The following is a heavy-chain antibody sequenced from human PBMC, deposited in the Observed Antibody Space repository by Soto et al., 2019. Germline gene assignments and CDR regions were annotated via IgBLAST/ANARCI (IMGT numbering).Heavy chain of an antibody. V-gene: IGHV4-59*08. Sequence: SETLSLTCTVSGGSISSYYWSWIRQPPGKGLEWIGYIYYSGSTNYNPSLKSRVTISVDTSKNQFSLKLSSVTAADTAVYYCARSRFGELLSLGEPYYYYYMDVWGKGTTVTVSS. CDR1: GGSISSYY. D-gene: IGHD3-10*01. J-gene: IGHJ6*03. CDR2: IYYSGST. CDR3: ARSRFGELLSLGEPYYYYYMDV.